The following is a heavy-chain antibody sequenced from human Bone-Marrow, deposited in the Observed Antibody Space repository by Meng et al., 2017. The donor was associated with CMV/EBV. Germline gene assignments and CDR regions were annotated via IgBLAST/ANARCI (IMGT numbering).Heavy chain of an antibody. V-gene: IGHV3-21*01. Sequence: GESLKISCAASGFTFSNSDMNWVRQAPGKGLEWVSSISSSSSYIYYADSVKGRFTISRDNAKNSLYLQMNSLRAEDTAVYYCARDLRSSGSYYYYYGMDVWGQGTTVTVSS. D-gene: IGHD6-19*01. CDR3: ARDLRSSGSYYYYYGMDV. CDR2: ISSSSSYI. CDR1: GFTFSNSD. J-gene: IGHJ6*02.